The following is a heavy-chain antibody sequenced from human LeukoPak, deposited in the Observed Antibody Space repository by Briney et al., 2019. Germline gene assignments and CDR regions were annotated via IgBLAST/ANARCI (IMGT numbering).Heavy chain of an antibody. D-gene: IGHD1-26*01. V-gene: IGHV3-30-3*02. CDR3: AKLAPFSGSYSCVDY. CDR1: GFTFSSYA. J-gene: IGHJ4*02. Sequence: GGSLRLSCAASGFTFSSYAMHWVRQAPGKGLEWVAVISYDGSNKYYADSVKGRFTISRDNSKNTLYLQMNSLRAEDTAVYYCAKLAPFSGSYSCVDYWGQGTLVTVSS. CDR2: ISYDGSNK.